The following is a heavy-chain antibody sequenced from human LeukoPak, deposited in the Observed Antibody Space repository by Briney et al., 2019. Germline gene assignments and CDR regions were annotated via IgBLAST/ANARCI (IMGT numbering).Heavy chain of an antibody. CDR2: INHSGST. V-gene: IGHV4-34*01. J-gene: IGHJ5*02. D-gene: IGHD6-13*01. CDR1: GFTFSSYA. CDR3: ARGLGEDSSSWYSWFDP. Sequence: GSLRLSCAASGFTFSSYAMSWIRQPPGKGLEWIGEINHSGSTNYNPSLKSRVTISVDTSKNQFSLKLSSVTAADTAVYYCARGLGEDSSSWYSWFDPWGQGTLVTVSS.